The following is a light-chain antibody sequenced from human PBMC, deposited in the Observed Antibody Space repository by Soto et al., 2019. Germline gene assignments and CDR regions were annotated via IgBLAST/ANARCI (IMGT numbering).Light chain of an antibody. CDR1: RHNVGGYNY. Sequence: QSALTQPASVSGSPGQSITISCTGTRHNVGGYNYVSWYQQHPGKAPKLIIFEVTNRPSGISDRFSGSKSGNTVSLTISGLQADDESHYYCSSYTSSSTLVFGGGTKVTVL. V-gene: IGLV2-14*01. CDR3: SSYTSSSTLV. CDR2: EVT. J-gene: IGLJ2*01.